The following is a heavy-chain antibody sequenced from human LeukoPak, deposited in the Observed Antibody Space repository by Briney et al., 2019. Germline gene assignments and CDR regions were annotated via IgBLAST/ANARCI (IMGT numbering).Heavy chain of an antibody. CDR2: IYYSGSP. V-gene: IGHV4-39*01. CDR1: GGSTSSRTYY. Sequence: PSGTLSLTCTVSGGSTSSRTYYWGWIRQPPGRGLEWIGSIYYSGSPYYNPSLKSRVTMSVDTSKNQFSLKLSSVTAADTAVYFCARHLTHGNDYFYYGLDVWGQGTTVTVSS. CDR3: ARHLTHGNDYFYYGLDV. D-gene: IGHD5-24*01. J-gene: IGHJ6*02.